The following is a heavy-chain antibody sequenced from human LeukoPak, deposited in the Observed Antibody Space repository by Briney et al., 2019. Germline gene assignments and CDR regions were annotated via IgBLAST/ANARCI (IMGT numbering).Heavy chain of an antibody. CDR1: GFTFDDYG. CDR3: ARDDYYDTGGAYDI. Sequence: PGGSLRLSCTACGFTFDDYGMSWVRQAPRKGLEWVSSISSSSSYIYYADSVKGRFTISRDNAKNSLYLQMNSLRAEDTAVYYCARDDYYDTGGAYDIWGQGTMVTVSS. V-gene: IGHV3-21*01. D-gene: IGHD3-22*01. CDR2: ISSSSSYI. J-gene: IGHJ3*02.